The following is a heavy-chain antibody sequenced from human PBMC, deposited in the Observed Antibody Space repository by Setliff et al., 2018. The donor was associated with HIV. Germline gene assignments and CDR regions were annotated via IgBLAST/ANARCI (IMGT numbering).Heavy chain of an antibody. Sequence: GESLKISCAATGFTFSSFAMTWVRQAPGKGLEWVSSISGSAGSTYYADSVKGRFTISRDNSKNTLYLQMNSLRAEDTAVYYCAKETFYYDSSGYWPEPGYYFDYWGQGTLVTVS. CDR3: AKETFYYDSSGYWPEPGYYFDY. D-gene: IGHD3-22*01. V-gene: IGHV3-23*01. J-gene: IGHJ4*02. CDR1: GFTFSSFA. CDR2: ISGSAGST.